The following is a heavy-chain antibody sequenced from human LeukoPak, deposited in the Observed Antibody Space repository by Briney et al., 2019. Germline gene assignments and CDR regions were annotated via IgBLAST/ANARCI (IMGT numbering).Heavy chain of an antibody. Sequence: ASVKVSCKASGYSFVGYGITWVRQAPGQGLEWMGWFNPENGNTNYAQKVQGRVTMTVDTSTSTSYMELRSLRSEDTAVYYCAETHGVPWGQGTLVTVSS. CDR3: AETHGVP. J-gene: IGHJ4*02. CDR1: GYSFVGYG. CDR2: FNPENGNT. D-gene: IGHD2-8*01. V-gene: IGHV1-18*01.